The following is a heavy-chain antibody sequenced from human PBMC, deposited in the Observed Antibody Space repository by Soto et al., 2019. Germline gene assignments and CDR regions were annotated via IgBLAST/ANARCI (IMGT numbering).Heavy chain of an antibody. V-gene: IGHV3-30*03. J-gene: IGHJ4*02. D-gene: IGHD6-19*01. Sequence: QVQLVESGGGVVQPGRSLRLSCAASGFTFSCYDMQWVRPPPGRAMGWAATISHDGSNKYYADSVRGRLTISRDNSKNTLFLHMKSLRPEDMAVYYSAPGVDGWKFDDWGQGTLVTVSS. CDR1: GFTFSCYD. CDR2: ISHDGSNK. CDR3: APGVDGWKFDD.